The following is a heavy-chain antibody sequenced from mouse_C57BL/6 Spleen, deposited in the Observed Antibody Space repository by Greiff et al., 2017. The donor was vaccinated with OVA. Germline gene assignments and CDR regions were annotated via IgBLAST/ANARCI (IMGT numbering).Heavy chain of an antibody. D-gene: IGHD2-4*01. CDR3: ASYYDYEGDAMDY. V-gene: IGHV2-2*01. J-gene: IGHJ4*01. Sequence: VKLQESGPGLVQPSQSLSITCTVSGFSLTSYGVHWVRQSPGKGLEWLGVIWSGGSTDYNAAFISRLSISKDNSKSQVFFKMNSLQADDTAIYYCASYYDYEGDAMDYWGQGTSVTVSS. CDR1: GFSLTSYG. CDR2: IWSGGST.